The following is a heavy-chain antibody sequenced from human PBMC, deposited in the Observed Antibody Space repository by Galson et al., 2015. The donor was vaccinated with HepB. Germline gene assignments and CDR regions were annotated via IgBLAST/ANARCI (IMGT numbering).Heavy chain of an antibody. V-gene: IGHV3-7*01. D-gene: IGHD3-3*01. J-gene: IGHJ4*02. CDR2: IKQAGSEK. CDR1: GFTFSSYW. Sequence: SLRLSCAASGFTFSSYWMSWVRQAPGKGLEWVANIKQAGSEKYYVDSVKGRFTISRDNAKNSLYLQMNSLRAEDTAVYYCAREDFWSGYYDANDYWGQGTLVTVSS. CDR3: AREDFWSGYYDANDY.